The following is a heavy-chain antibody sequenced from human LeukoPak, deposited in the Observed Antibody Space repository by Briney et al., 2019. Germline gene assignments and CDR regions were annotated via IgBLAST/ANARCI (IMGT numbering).Heavy chain of an antibody. D-gene: IGHD2/OR15-2a*01. J-gene: IGHJ4*02. V-gene: IGHV4-38-2*02. CDR3: AREVLKKHLLD. Sequence: PSETLSLTCTVSGYSISSGYYWGWIRQPPGKGLEWIGSIYHSGSTYYNPSLKSRVTISVDTSKNQFSLKLSSVTAADTAVYYCAREVLKKHLLDWGQGTLVTVSS. CDR1: GYSISSGYY. CDR2: IYHSGST.